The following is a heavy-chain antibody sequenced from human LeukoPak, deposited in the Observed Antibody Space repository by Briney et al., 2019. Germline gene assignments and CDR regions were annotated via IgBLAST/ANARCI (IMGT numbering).Heavy chain of an antibody. CDR2: INHSGST. CDR1: GGSFSGYY. D-gene: IGHD3/OR15-3a*01. J-gene: IGHJ4*02. CDR3: TVGLYYFDY. V-gene: IGHV4-34*01. Sequence: PSGTLSLTCAVYGGSFSGYYWSWIRQPPGKGLEWIGEINHSGSTNYNPSLKSRVTISVDTSKNQFSLKLSSVTAADTAVYYCTVGLYYFDYWGQGTLVTVSS.